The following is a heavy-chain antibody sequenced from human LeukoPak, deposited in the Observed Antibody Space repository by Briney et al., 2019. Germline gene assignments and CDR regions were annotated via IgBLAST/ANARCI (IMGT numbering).Heavy chain of an antibody. D-gene: IGHD3-10*01. CDR3: ARVDIHGSGSYYRVGFDY. J-gene: IGHJ4*02. V-gene: IGHV1-8*01. CDR1: GYTFTSYD. Sequence: ASVKVSCKASGYTFTSYDINWVRQATGQGLEWMGWMNPNSGNTGYAQKFQGRVTMTRNTSISTAYMELSSLRSEDTAVYYCARVDIHGSGSYYRVGFDYWGQGTLVTVSS. CDR2: MNPNSGNT.